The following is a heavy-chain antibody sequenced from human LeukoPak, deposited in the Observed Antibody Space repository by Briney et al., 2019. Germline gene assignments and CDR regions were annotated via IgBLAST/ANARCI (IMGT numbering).Heavy chain of an antibody. V-gene: IGHV1-18*01. J-gene: IGHJ4*02. Sequence: ASVKVSRKCSGYTFTSYGISWVRQAPGQGLEWMGWISAYNGNTNKAQKLQGRVTITTDTSTSTAYMELRSLRSDDTAVYYCARRGAGATNFDYWGQGTLVTVSS. D-gene: IGHD1-26*01. CDR2: ISAYNGNT. CDR3: ARRGAGATNFDY. CDR1: GYTFTSYG.